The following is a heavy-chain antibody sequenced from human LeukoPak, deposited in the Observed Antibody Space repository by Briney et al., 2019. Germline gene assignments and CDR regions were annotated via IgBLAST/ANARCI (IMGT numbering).Heavy chain of an antibody. CDR3: ARSAGAAANYYYYMDV. V-gene: IGHV3-9*01. D-gene: IGHD6-13*01. CDR2: ISWNSGSI. J-gene: IGHJ6*03. CDR1: GFTFDDYA. Sequence: PGGSLRLSCAASGFTFDDYAMHWVRQAPGKGLEWVSGISWNSGSIGYADSVKGRFTISRDNAKNSLYLQMNSLRAEDTAVYYCARSAGAAANYYYYMDVWGKGTTVTVSS.